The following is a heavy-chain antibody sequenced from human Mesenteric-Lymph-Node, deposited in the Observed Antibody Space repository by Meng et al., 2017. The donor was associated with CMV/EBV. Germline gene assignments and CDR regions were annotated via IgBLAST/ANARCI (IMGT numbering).Heavy chain of an antibody. Sequence: QVQLQQWAAGLLKPQETLSLTCAVYGGSFSGYYWSWIRQPPGKGLDWIGEINQSGVPNYNPSLKSRVTISLDRSKNQFSLKLSSVTAEDTAVYYCARGSDIPVNNYWGQGTLVTVSS. D-gene: IGHD2-15*01. CDR3: ARGSDIPVNNY. CDR1: GGSFSGYY. V-gene: IGHV4-34*01. CDR2: INQSGVP. J-gene: IGHJ4*02.